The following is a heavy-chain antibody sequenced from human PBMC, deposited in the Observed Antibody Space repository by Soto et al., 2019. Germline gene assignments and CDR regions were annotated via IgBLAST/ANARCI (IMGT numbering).Heavy chain of an antibody. CDR2: NSSSSSYI. V-gene: IGHV3-21*01. J-gene: IGHJ4*02. CDR3: ATNKGVAGTPDY. CDR1: GFTFSSYS. D-gene: IGHD6-19*01. Sequence: EVQLVESGGGLVKPGGSLRLSCAASGFTFSSYSMNWVRQAPGKGLEWVSSNSSSSSYIYYADSVKGRFTISRDNAKNSLYLQMNSLRAEDTAVYYCATNKGVAGTPDYWGQETLVTVSS.